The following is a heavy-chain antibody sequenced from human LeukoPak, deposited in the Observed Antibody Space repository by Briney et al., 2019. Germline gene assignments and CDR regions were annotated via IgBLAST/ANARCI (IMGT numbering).Heavy chain of an antibody. CDR2: MYHSGST. V-gene: IGHV4-38-2*02. Sequence: TSETLSLTCTVSGYSISSGYYWGWIRQPPGKGLEWIGTMYHSGSTYYNPSLQSRVTISVDTSKKQYSLKLSSVTAADTAVYYCARVQYSGYDQVHYYYYMDVWGKGTTVTISS. CDR3: ARVQYSGYDQVHYYYYMDV. D-gene: IGHD5-12*01. J-gene: IGHJ6*03. CDR1: GYSISSGYY.